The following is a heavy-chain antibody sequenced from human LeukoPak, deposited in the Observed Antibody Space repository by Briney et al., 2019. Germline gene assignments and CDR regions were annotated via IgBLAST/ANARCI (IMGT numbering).Heavy chain of an antibody. Sequence: SETLSLTCTVSGGSISSYFWTWIRQPAGKGLEWIGRIYTSGSTNYNPSLKSRVTMSVDTSKNQFSLKLSSVAAADTAVYYCARKDTAMAPFDYWGQGTLVTVSS. V-gene: IGHV4-4*07. CDR2: IYTSGST. J-gene: IGHJ4*02. CDR3: ARKDTAMAPFDY. CDR1: GGSISSYF. D-gene: IGHD5-18*01.